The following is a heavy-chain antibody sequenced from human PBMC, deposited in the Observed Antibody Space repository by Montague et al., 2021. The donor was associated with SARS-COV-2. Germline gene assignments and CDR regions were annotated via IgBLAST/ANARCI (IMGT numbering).Heavy chain of an antibody. V-gene: IGHV3-21*04. J-gene: IGHJ6*02. D-gene: IGHD6-25*01. CDR2: ISGSGSYI. CDR3: ARGQADPAGGLDV. Sequence: SLRLSCAGSGFSFIHYYINWVRQAPGTGLEWVSCISGSGSYIYYADSVRGRFTISRDNAKNSLFLKMSSLRADDTAVYYCARGQADPAGGLDVWGQGTTVTVS. CDR1: GFSFIHYY.